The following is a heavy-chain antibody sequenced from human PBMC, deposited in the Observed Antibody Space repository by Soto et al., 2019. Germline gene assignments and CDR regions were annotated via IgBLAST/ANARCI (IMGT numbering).Heavy chain of an antibody. D-gene: IGHD2-2*01. Sequence: EVQVLESGGCSVQPGGSLILSCAASGFTFSNFAIDWVRHAPRKGLEWVSEITGSTGTTYYADSVRGRFIISRDNSQNTLHLQMNSLRPEDTAVYYCAKDTSSSPYYMDVWGKGTTVTVSS. J-gene: IGHJ6*03. CDR2: ITGSTGTT. CDR1: GFTFSNFA. V-gene: IGHV3-23*01. CDR3: AKDTSSSPYYMDV.